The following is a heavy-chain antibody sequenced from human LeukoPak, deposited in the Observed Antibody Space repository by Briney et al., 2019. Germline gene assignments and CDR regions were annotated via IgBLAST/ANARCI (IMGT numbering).Heavy chain of an antibody. CDR3: ASSPAYSGSWYAIDN. CDR1: GFTFSNYD. J-gene: IGHJ4*02. Sequence: GGSLRLSSAASGFTFSNYDMHWVRQAAGKGLEWVSGIGTAGDTYYPASVKGRFTISRENAKSSLYLQINSLSAGDTAVYYCASSPAYSGSWYAIDNWGQGTLVTVSS. CDR2: IGTAGDT. D-gene: IGHD6-13*01. V-gene: IGHV3-13*01.